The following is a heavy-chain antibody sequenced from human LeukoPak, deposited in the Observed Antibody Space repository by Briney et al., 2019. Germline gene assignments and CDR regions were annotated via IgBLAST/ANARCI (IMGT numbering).Heavy chain of an antibody. CDR1: GGSFSGYY. CDR3: ASNNFSWYFDY. V-gene: IGHV4-34*01. D-gene: IGHD1-1*01. CDR2: INHSGST. J-gene: IGHJ4*02. Sequence: PSETLSLTCAVYGGSFSGYYWSWIRQPPGKGLEWIGEINHSGSTNYNPSLKSRVTISVDTSKNQFSLKLSSVTAADTAVYYCASNNFSWYFDYWGQGTLVTVSS.